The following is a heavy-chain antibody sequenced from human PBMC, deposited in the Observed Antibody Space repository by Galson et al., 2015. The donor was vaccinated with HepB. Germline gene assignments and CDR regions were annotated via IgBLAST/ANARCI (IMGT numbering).Heavy chain of an antibody. V-gene: IGHV3-21*01. CDR3: ARAQAGITILPDY. CDR2: ISSSGTYK. CDR1: KFIFSAYS. J-gene: IGHJ4*02. D-gene: IGHD3-3*01. Sequence: SLRLSCAASKFIFSAYSMNWVRQAPGKGLEWVSSISSSGTYKNYADSVKGRFTISRDKAKNSLYLQMNSLRAEDTAVYYCARAQAGITILPDYWGQGTLVTVSS.